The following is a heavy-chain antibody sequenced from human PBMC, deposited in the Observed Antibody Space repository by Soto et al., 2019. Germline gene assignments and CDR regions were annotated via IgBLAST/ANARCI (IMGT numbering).Heavy chain of an antibody. CDR1: GFTFDDYA. D-gene: IGHD3-3*01. V-gene: IGHV3-9*01. CDR2: ISWNSGSI. J-gene: IGHJ3*02. CDR3: AKDMGYDFCNGRTSAFDI. Sequence: GGSLRLSCAASGFTFDDYAMHWVRQAPGKGLEWVSGISWNSGSIGYADSVKGRFTISRDNAKNSLYLQMNSLRAEDTALYYCAKDMGYDFCNGRTSAFDIWGQGTMVTVSS.